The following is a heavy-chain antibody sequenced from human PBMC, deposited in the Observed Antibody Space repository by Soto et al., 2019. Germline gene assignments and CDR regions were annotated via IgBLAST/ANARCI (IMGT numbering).Heavy chain of an antibody. CDR2: ISSSSTTI. CDR1: GITFSNFG. D-gene: IGHD1-1*01. Sequence: EVQLVESGGGLVQPGGSLRLSCEASGITFSNFGINWVRQAPGKGLEWVSHISSSSTTIYYAESVKGRFTISRDNAKNSLYLQMSSLRGEDTAVYYCATSFITTIGTTAWGQGTLVTVSS. CDR3: ATSFITTIGTTA. V-gene: IGHV3-48*01. J-gene: IGHJ4*02.